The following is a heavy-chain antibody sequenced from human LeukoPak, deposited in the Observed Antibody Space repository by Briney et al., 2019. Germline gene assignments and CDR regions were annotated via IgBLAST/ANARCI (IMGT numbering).Heavy chain of an antibody. CDR1: GFTFSSYG. CDR3: AKVLVAAAEGGDY. D-gene: IGHD6-13*01. CDR2: ISYDGSNK. V-gene: IGHV3-30*18. Sequence: GGSLRLSCAASGFTFSSYGMHWVRQAPGKGLEWVAVISYDGSNKYYADSVKGRFTISRDNSKNTPYLQMNSLRAEDTAVYYCAKVLVAAAEGGDYWGQGTLVTVSS. J-gene: IGHJ4*02.